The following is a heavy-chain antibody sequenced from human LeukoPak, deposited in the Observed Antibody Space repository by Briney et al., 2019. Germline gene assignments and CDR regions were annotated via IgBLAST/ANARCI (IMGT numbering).Heavy chain of an antibody. CDR3: ATYSTGFDI. Sequence: PSETLSLTCTVSGGSISSNYWCWIRQPPGKGLEWIGEINHRGSTHYNPSLKSRVTISVDTSKKQFSLKLSSVTAADTAVYYCATYSTGFDIWGQGTVVTVSS. CDR2: INHRGST. CDR1: GGSISSNY. D-gene: IGHD6-19*01. J-gene: IGHJ3*02. V-gene: IGHV4-34*01.